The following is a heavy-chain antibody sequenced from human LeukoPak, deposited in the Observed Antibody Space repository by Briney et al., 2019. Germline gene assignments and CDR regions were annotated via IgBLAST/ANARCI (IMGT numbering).Heavy chain of an antibody. V-gene: IGHV4-4*09. J-gene: IGHJ1*01. CDR2: ISDSGIT. Sequence: KPSETLSLSCTVSGDSVSSGYWTWIRQSPGKGPEWIGYISDSGITDYNPSLKSRLTISVDTSNNKFSLNLHSVTAADTAVYYCAGRGHRYSRDWGQGILVTVSS. D-gene: IGHD2-15*01. CDR1: GDSVSSGY. CDR3: AGRGHRYSRD.